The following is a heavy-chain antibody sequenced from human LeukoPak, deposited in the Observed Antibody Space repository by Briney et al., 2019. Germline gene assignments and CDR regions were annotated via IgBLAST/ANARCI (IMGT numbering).Heavy chain of an antibody. J-gene: IGHJ4*02. CDR1: GGSFSGYY. V-gene: IGHV4-34*01. D-gene: IGHD2-21*02. CDR3: ARSRGVTPYDY. CDR2: INHSGST. Sequence: SETLSLTCAVYGGSFSGYYWSWIRQPPGKGLEWIGEINHSGSTNYNPSLKSRVTISVDTSKNQFSLKLSSVTAADTAVYYCARSRGVTPYDYWGQGTLVTVSS.